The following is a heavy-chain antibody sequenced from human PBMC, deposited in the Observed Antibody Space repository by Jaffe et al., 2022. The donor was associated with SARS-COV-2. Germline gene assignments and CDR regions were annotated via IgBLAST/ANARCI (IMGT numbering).Heavy chain of an antibody. CDR1: GFTFNNYG. CDR2: ISYDGSNK. V-gene: IGHV3-30*18. CDR3: AKEEHYVNIAFMDV. D-gene: IGHD5-12*01. Sequence: QVQLVESGGGVVQPGRSLRLSCAASGFTFNNYGINWVRQAPGKGLEWVALISYDGSNKYYADSVKGRFTISRDNSKNTLYLEMNSLRAEDAAVYYCAKEEHYVNIAFMDVWGQGTTVTVSS. J-gene: IGHJ6*02.